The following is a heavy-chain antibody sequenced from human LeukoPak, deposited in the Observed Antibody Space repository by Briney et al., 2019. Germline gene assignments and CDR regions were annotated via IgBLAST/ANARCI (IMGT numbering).Heavy chain of an antibody. CDR2: INHSGST. CDR1: GGSISSYY. CDR3: AREHYDILTGSNDAFDI. D-gene: IGHD3-9*01. J-gene: IGHJ3*02. Sequence: SETLSLTCTVSGGSISSYYWSWIWQPPGKGLEWIGEINHSGSTNYNPSLKSRVTISVDTSKNQFSLKLSSVTAADTAVYYCAREHYDILTGSNDAFDIWGQGTMVTVSS. V-gene: IGHV4-34*01.